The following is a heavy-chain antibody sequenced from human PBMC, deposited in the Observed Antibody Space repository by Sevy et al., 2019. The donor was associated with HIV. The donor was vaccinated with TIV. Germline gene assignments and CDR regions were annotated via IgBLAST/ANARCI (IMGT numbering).Heavy chain of an antibody. CDR2: IHYSGTT. CDR3: ARDSGNYPYYFDS. V-gene: IGHV4-61*01. J-gene: IGHJ4*01. CDR1: GGSISGCNYF. Sequence: SETLSLTWTVSGGSISGCNYFWSWIRQAPGKGLEWIGYIHYSGTTNYNPSLKSRVTISVDTSKNQFSLQLRSVTAADKAVYYCARDSGNYPYYFDSWGQGTLVTVSS. D-gene: IGHD1-26*01.